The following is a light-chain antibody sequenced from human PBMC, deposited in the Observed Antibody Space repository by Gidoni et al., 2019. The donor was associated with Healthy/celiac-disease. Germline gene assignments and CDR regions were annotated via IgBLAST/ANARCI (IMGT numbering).Light chain of an antibody. CDR3: QQRSNWPPAT. CDR1: QSVSSY. V-gene: IGKV3-11*01. CDR2: DAS. J-gene: IGKJ4*01. Sequence: EIVLTQSPATLSLSPGERATLSCRASQSVSSYLDWYQQKPGQAPRLLIYDASNRATGIPARFSGSGSGTDFTLTISSLEPEDFAVYYCQQRSNWPPATFXGXTKVEIK.